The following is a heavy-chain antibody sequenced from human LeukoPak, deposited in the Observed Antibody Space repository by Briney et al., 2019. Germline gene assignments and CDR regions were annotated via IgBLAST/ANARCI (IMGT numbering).Heavy chain of an antibody. V-gene: IGHV3-30-3*01. CDR2: ISYDGSNK. J-gene: IGHJ4*02. D-gene: IGHD3-22*01. CDR3: ARPDYYDSIGYFDY. Sequence: KGLEWVAVISYDGSNKDYADSVKGRFTISRDNSKNTLYLQMTSLRPEDTAVYYCARPDYYDSIGYFDYWGQGTLLTDSS.